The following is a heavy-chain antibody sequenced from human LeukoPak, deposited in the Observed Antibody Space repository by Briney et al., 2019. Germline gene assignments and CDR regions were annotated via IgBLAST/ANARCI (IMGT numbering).Heavy chain of an antibody. CDR1: GFNFYDAW. D-gene: IGHD2-21*02. Sequence: GGSLRLSCTISGFNFYDAWMNWVRRAPGKGLEWVGRIKSRSDGGAIDYAVSVKGRFIISTDDSKNTFYLQMNSLKTEDTATYYCTTICGGDCYPNYWGQGSPVTVSA. V-gene: IGHV3-15*07. CDR2: IKSRSDGGAI. J-gene: IGHJ4*02. CDR3: TTICGGDCYPNY.